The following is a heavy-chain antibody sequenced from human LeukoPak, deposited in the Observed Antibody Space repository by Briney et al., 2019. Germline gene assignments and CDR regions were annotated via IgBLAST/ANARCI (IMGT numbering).Heavy chain of an antibody. Sequence: GGSLRLSCAASGFTVSSNYMNWVRQAPGKGLEWVSLISWDGGSTYYADSVKGRFTISRDNSKNSLYLQMNSLRAEDTALYYCAKEMGIAYYYDSSGYQFDYWGQGTLVTVSS. J-gene: IGHJ4*02. CDR3: AKEMGIAYYYDSSGYQFDY. D-gene: IGHD3-22*01. CDR1: GFTVSSNY. V-gene: IGHV3-43D*03. CDR2: ISWDGGST.